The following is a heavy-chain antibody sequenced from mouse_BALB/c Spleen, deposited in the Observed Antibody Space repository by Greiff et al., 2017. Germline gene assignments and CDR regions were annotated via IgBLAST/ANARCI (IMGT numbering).Heavy chain of an antibody. V-gene: IGHV1-9*01. CDR2: ILPGSGST. Sequence: QVQLQQSGAELMKPGASVKISCKATGYTFSSYWIEWVKQRPGHGLEWIGEILPGSGSTNYNEKFKGKATFTADTSSNTAYMQLSSLTSEDSAVYYCARVPYYGSSWFAYWGQGTLVTVSA. CDR3: ARVPYYGSSWFAY. J-gene: IGHJ3*01. CDR1: GYTFSSYW. D-gene: IGHD1-1*01.